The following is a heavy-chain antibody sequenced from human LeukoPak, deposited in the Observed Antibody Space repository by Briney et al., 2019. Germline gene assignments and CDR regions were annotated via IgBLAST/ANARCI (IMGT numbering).Heavy chain of an antibody. CDR1: GGSISSYY. Sequence: SETLSLTCTVSGGSISSYYWSWIRQPPGKGLEWIGYISYSGSTNYNPSLKSRVTISVDTSKNQFSLKLSSVTAADTAVYYCASGRGDIEFDYWGQGTLVTVSS. D-gene: IGHD3-16*02. J-gene: IGHJ4*02. CDR2: ISYSGST. CDR3: ASGRGDIEFDY. V-gene: IGHV4-59*01.